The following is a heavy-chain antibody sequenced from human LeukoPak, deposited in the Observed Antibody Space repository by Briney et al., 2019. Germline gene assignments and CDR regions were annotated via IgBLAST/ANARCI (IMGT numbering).Heavy chain of an antibody. CDR3: ARQPLYHSGSGSFYFDF. V-gene: IGHV1-69*02. CDR1: GGTFSTYP. J-gene: IGHJ4*02. D-gene: IGHD3-10*01. CDR2: IIPNLGIV. Sequence: SVKVSCKASGGTFSTYPMSWMRQAPGQGLEWMGRIIPNLGIVKYAQMLQGRVTITADKYTSTAYMELSSLRSEDTAVYYCARQPLYHSGSGSFYFDFWGQGTLVTVSS.